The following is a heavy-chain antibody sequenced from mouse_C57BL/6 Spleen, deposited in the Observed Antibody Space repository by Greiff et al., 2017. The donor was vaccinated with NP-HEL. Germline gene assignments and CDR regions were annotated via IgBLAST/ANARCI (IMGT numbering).Heavy chain of an antibody. CDR3: ARDQRISRYDYDSAWFAY. D-gene: IGHD2-4*01. Sequence: EVQLQESVPGLVKPSQSLSLTCSVTGYSITSGYYWTWIRQFPGNKLEWLVYISYDGSNNYNPSLKNRISITRDTSNNQFFLKLNSVTTEDTATYYWARDQRISRYDYDSAWFAYWGQGTLVTVSA. J-gene: IGHJ3*01. CDR1: GYSITSGYY. V-gene: IGHV3-6*01. CDR2: ISYDGSN.